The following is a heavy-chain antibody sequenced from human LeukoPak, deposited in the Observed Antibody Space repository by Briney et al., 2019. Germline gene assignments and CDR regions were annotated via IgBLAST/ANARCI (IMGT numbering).Heavy chain of an antibody. Sequence: GGSLRLSCAASGFTFSSYSINWVPQAPGKGLEWVSSISGSSTYIYYADSVKGRFTISRDNAKNSLSLQMNSLRVEDTAVYYCARYRGDGFDIWGQGTMVTVSS. CDR1: GFTFSSYS. D-gene: IGHD3-10*01. CDR3: ARYRGDGFDI. J-gene: IGHJ3*02. V-gene: IGHV3-21*01. CDR2: ISGSSTYI.